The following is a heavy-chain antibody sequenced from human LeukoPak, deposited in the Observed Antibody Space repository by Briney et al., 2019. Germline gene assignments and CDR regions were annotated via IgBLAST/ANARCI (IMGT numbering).Heavy chain of an antibody. CDR3: ARGLLSSSYSTLDY. Sequence: GGSLRLSCAASGFTFSSYEMNWVRQAPGKGLEWVSFISTSSSYIYYADSVQGRFTVSRDNARNSLYLQMNSLRPEDTAVYYCARGLLSSSYSTLDYWGQGTLVTVSS. V-gene: IGHV3-21*04. J-gene: IGHJ4*02. D-gene: IGHD6-13*01. CDR1: GFTFSSYE. CDR2: ISTSSSYI.